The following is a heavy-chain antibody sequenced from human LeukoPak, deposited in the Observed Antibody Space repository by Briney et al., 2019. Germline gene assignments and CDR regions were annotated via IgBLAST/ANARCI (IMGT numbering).Heavy chain of an antibody. V-gene: IGHV3-21*01. CDR3: ARVRNYCTNGVCSRYYFDY. CDR2: ISSSSSYI. D-gene: IGHD2-8*01. J-gene: IGHJ4*02. Sequence: GGSLRLSCAASGFTFSSYSMNWVRQAPGKGLEWVSSISSSSSYIYYADSVKGRFTISRDNAKNSLYLQMNSLRAEDPAVYYCARVRNYCTNGVCSRYYFDYWGQGTLVTVSS. CDR1: GFTFSSYS.